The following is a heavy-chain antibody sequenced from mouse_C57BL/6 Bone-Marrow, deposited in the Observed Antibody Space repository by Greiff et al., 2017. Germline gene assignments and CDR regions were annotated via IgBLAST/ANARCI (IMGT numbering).Heavy chain of an antibody. Sequence: VQLQESGPELVKPGASVKISCKASGYTFTDDYMNWVKQSHGKSLEWIGDVNPNNGGTSYNQKFKGKATLTADKSSSTAYLELRILTSEHTADYYSAYYGEPGDFYWYFDVWGTGTTVTVSS. CDR2: VNPNNGGT. CDR3: AYYGEPGDFYWYFDV. CDR1: GYTFTDDY. D-gene: IGHD1-1*01. V-gene: IGHV1-26*01. J-gene: IGHJ1*03.